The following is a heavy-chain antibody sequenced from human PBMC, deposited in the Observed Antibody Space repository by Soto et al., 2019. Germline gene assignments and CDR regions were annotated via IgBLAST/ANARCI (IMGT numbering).Heavy chain of an antibody. CDR1: AFSFSTYG. V-gene: IGHV3-33*01. J-gene: IGHJ4*02. Sequence: QVQLLESGGGVVQPGRSLRLSCTVSAFSFSTYGMQCVRQAPGKGLEWVAIVWADGATKYYADSVRGRFIISRDNSENTLYLQMTSLTAKDTAVYYCATGRPGPVSTFPLFEYWGQGTLVTASS. CDR2: VWADGATK. D-gene: IGHD3-3*02. CDR3: ATGRPGPVSTFPLFEY.